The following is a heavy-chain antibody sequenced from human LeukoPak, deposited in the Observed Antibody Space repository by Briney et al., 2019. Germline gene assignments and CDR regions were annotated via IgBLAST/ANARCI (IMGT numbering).Heavy chain of an antibody. J-gene: IGHJ4*02. CDR1: DCSINSGYY. CDR2: IYQSGHT. Sequence: SETLSLTCSVSDCSINSGYYWGWIRQPPGKGLEWIASIYQSGHTYYNPSLKSRVTISVDTSKNQFSLKLSSVTAADTAVYYCARGTPSAPYWGQGTLVTVSS. CDR3: ARGTPSAPY. V-gene: IGHV4-38-2*02.